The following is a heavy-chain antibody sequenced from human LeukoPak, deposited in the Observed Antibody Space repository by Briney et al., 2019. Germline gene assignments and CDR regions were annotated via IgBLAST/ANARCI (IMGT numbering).Heavy chain of an antibody. V-gene: IGHV3-23*01. CDR3: TTDGVLLWFGELGDY. Sequence: GGSLRLSCAASGFTFSSYAMSWVRQAPGKGLEWVSAISGSGGSTYYADSVKGRFTISRDNSKNTLYLQMNSLRAEDTAVYYCTTDGVLLWFGELGDYWGQGTLVTVPS. CDR2: ISGSGGST. D-gene: IGHD3-10*01. CDR1: GFTFSSYA. J-gene: IGHJ4*02.